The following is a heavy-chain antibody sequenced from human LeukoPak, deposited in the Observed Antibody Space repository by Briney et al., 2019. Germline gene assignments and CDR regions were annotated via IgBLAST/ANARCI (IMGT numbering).Heavy chain of an antibody. J-gene: IGHJ4*02. Sequence: ASVKVSCKASVYTFTDYAITWVRQAPGQGLEWVGWISADNDNTYYAQKFQGRVTVSTDTSTSTAYMELRTLRSDDTAVYYCARVGGYYYGSGSHDYYFEYWGQGTLVTVSS. CDR3: ARVGGYYYGSGSHDYYFEY. V-gene: IGHV1-18*01. CDR2: ISADNDNT. CDR1: VYTFTDYA. D-gene: IGHD3-10*01.